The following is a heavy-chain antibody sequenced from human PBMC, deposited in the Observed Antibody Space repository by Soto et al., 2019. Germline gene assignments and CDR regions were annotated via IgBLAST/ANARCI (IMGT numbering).Heavy chain of an antibody. J-gene: IGHJ6*02. D-gene: IGHD3-10*01. Sequence: PSETLSLTGTVSGGSINSGYYYWTWVRQPPGKGLEWIGNIFHIGSTYYTPSLQSRVTISLDTSKNHFYLKMSSVTPADTAVYYSPRDPYYGSGTYYNFYYGMDVWGQGTTVKVSS. CDR2: IFHIGST. CDR3: PRDPYYGSGTYYNFYYGMDV. CDR1: GGSINSGYYY. V-gene: IGHV4-30-4*01.